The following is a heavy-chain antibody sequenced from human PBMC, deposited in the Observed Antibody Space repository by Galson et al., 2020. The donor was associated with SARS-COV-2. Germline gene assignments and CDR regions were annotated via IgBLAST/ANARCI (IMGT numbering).Heavy chain of an antibody. CDR1: GFSLTTSGVG. CDR2: IYWNDDK. Sequence: SGPTLVKPTQTLTLTCPFSGFSLTTSGVGVGWIRQPTGKALEWLALIYWNDDKRHSPSLKSRLTITKDTSKNQVVLTMTNMAPVDTATYDCARRSSVDTSVWFACWGQGTLVTVSS. D-gene: IGHD5-18*01. J-gene: IGHJ4*02. V-gene: IGHV2-5*01. CDR3: ARRSSVDTSVWFAC.